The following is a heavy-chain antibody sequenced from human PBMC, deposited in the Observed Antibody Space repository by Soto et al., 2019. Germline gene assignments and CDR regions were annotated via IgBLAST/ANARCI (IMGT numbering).Heavy chain of an antibody. D-gene: IGHD6-6*01. CDR1: GGTFSSYA. Sequence: QVQLVQSGAEVKKPGSSVKVSCKASGGTFSSYAISWVRQAPGQGLEWMGGIIPIFGTANYAQKFQGRVTITADKSTCTAYMELSSLRSEDTAVYYCAGASIAARPDRVRAWFDPWGQGTLVTVSS. V-gene: IGHV1-69*06. CDR2: IIPIFGTA. J-gene: IGHJ5*02. CDR3: AGASIAARPDRVRAWFDP.